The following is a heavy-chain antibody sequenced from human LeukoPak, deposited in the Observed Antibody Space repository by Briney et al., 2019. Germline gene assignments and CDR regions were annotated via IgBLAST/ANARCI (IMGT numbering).Heavy chain of an antibody. CDR3: ARGPYGSSGTPDALDI. D-gene: IGHD3-10*01. Sequence: PGGSLRLSCAASGFTVSSDYMSWVRQAPGKGLEWVSVIYSGGTTHYADSVKGRFTISRDNSKNTLYLQMNSLRAEDTAVYYCARGPYGSSGTPDALDIWGQGTMVTVSS. CDR2: IYSGGTT. J-gene: IGHJ3*02. CDR1: GFTVSSDY. V-gene: IGHV3-66*01.